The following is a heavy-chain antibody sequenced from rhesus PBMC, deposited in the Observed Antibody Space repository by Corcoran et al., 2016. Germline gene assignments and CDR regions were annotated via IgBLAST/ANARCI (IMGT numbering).Heavy chain of an antibody. D-gene: IGHD3-16*01. J-gene: IGHJ4*01. CDR1: GGSISSSY. V-gene: IGHV4-169*02. CDR2: IYGSGSST. CDR3: ASESYYSGSSLHY. Sequence: QVQLQESGPGLVKPSETLSVTCAVSGGSISSSYWSWIRQAPGKGLEWIGDIYGSGSSTNYNPSLKSRGTRSVDTSKNQLSLKLSSVTAADTAVYYCASESYYSGSSLHYWGQGVLVTVSS.